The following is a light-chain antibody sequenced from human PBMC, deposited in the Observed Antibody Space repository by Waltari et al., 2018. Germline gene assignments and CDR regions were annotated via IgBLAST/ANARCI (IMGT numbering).Light chain of an antibody. V-gene: IGLV2-14*03. Sequence: QSALTQPASVSGSQGQSITISCTGTTSDIGADNYVAWYQQHPGKAPKVVISDVTNRPSGVSNRFSGSKSGNTASLTISGLQAEDEADYYCSSFTSGSTWVFGGGTKLTVL. J-gene: IGLJ3*02. CDR3: SSFTSGSTWV. CDR2: DVT. CDR1: TSDIGADNY.